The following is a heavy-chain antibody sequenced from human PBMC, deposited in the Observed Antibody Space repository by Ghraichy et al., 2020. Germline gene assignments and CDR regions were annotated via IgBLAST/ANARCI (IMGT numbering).Heavy chain of an antibody. D-gene: IGHD3-22*01. CDR2: IYADNSS. V-gene: IGHV3-66*01. Sequence: GESLNISCAASGVSVSYNYMSWVRQAPGKGLEWVSLIYADNSSYYADSMKGRVTISRDNSKNTVYLQMNSLRAEETAVYYCARDRYYDSIGRYYYYYYGMDVWGQGTTVTVSS. CDR3: ARDRYYDSIGRYYYYYYGMDV. J-gene: IGHJ6*02. CDR1: GVSVSYNY.